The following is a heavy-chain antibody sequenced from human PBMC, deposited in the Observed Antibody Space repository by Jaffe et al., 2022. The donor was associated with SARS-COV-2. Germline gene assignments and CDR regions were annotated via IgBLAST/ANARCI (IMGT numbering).Heavy chain of an antibody. V-gene: IGHV1-69*02. CDR1: GGTFSSYT. CDR3: ARGRISSVMAAVDGFDI. D-gene: IGHD2-21*01. J-gene: IGHJ3*02. Sequence: QVQLVQSGAEVKKPGSSVKVSCKASGGTFSSYTIAWVRQAPGQGLEWMGRITPVLDIANYAQNFQARVTFSADKSSSAAYMEVSGLRSDDTAVYYCARGRISSVMAAVDGFDIWGQGTMVTVSS. CDR2: ITPVLDIA.